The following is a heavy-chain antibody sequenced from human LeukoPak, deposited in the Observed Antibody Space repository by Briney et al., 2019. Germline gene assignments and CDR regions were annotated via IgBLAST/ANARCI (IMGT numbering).Heavy chain of an antibody. CDR1: GFAFSSYT. Sequence: GGSLGLSCAACGFAFSSYTMNWARQAPGKGLEWVASINRGGTSTHYAFSVKGRFTISRDNAQNVLYLQMNGLRGDDAAMYYCLRGDSRDFWGQGTLVTVSS. D-gene: IGHD3-22*01. V-gene: IGHV3-21*06. J-gene: IGHJ4*02. CDR3: LRGDSRDF. CDR2: INRGGTST.